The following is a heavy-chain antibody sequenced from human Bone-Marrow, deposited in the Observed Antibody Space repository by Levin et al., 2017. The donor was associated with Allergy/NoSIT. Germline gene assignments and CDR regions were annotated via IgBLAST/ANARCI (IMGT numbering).Heavy chain of an antibody. Sequence: SETLSLTCTVSGGSISSSSYYWGWIRQPPGKGLEWIGSIYYSGSTYYNPSLKSRVTISVDTSKNQFSLKLSSVTAADTAVYYCARDSDFGGSYLEGLDYWGQGTLVTVSS. V-gene: IGHV4-39*07. J-gene: IGHJ4*02. CDR1: GGSISSSSYY. D-gene: IGHD1-26*01. CDR2: IYYSGST. CDR3: ARDSDFGGSYLEGLDY.